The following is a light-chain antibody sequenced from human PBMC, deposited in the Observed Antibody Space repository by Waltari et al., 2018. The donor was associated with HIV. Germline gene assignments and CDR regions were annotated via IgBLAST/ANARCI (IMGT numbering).Light chain of an antibody. CDR2: GNN. CDR1: LSNIGRTA. CDR3: AAWDDGLSGVI. Sequence: QPVLSQAPSASGAPGQRIVISCSGDLSNIGRTAVSWDQHSPGRAPRLRIAGNNERPSEVPDRFSGSKSGSSASLAISGLQSEDEGDYFCAAWDDGLSGVIFGGGTRLTV. J-gene: IGLJ2*01. V-gene: IGLV1-47*01.